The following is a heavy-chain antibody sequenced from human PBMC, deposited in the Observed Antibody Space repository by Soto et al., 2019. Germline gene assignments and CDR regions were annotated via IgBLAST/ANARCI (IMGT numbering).Heavy chain of an antibody. CDR3: ARDNGFAGSFDP. CDR2: ISYTSSTI. Sequence: GGSLRLSCAASGFTFSTYSMNWVRQAPGKGLEWVSYISYTSSTIYYADSVKGRFTISRDNAKNSLFLQMNSLRDEDTAVYYCARDNGFAGSFDPWGQGTLVTVS. CDR1: GFTFSTYS. J-gene: IGHJ5*02. V-gene: IGHV3-48*02. D-gene: IGHD3-3*01.